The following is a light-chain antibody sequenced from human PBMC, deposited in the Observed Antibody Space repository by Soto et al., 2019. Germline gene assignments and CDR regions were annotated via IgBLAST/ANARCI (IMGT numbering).Light chain of an antibody. J-gene: IGKJ4*01. Sequence: EIVLTQSPATLSLSPGDRATLSCRASQSISRYLAWYQQKPGQAPRLLIYDASKRASGIPARYSASGSGTDFTRTITSLTPEEFAVYYCQQRSNWPSTFGGGTKVEIK. CDR2: DAS. CDR1: QSISRY. CDR3: QQRSNWPST. V-gene: IGKV3-11*01.